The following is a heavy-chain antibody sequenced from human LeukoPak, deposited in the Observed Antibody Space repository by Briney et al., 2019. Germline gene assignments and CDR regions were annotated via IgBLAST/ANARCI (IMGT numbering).Heavy chain of an antibody. CDR3: ARHPSGRMWLQQGGWFDP. V-gene: IGHV4-39*01. CDR2: IYYSGST. Sequence: SETLSLTCSVSGGSISSSSYYWGWIRQPPGKGLEWIGSIYYSGSTYYNPSLKSRVTISVDTSKNQFSLKLTSVTAADTAVYYCARHPSGRMWLQQGGWFDPWGQGTLVTVSS. J-gene: IGHJ5*02. CDR1: GGSISSSSYY. D-gene: IGHD5-24*01.